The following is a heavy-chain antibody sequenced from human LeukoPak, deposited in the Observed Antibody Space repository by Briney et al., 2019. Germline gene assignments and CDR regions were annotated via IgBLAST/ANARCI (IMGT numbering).Heavy chain of an antibody. J-gene: IGHJ4*02. V-gene: IGHV6-1*01. Sequence: SQTLSLTCVVSGHSVSSKNVAWNWIRQSPARGLEWLGRSYYRSKWYNDYEESMEGRMNISQDTSKNQYPLHLNSVTTDDTAVYYCARDFGTTGWHTFDYWGQGTLVTVSS. CDR2: SYYRSKWYN. D-gene: IGHD6-19*01. CDR3: ARDFGTTGWHTFDY. CDR1: GHSVSSKNVA.